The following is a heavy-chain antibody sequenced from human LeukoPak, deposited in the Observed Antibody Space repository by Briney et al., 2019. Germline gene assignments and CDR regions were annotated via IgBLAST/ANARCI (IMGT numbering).Heavy chain of an antibody. CDR3: ARELTYYDFWSCQNNWFDP. Sequence: GDSVRVSCKASGYTFTNYAMNWVRQAPGQGLEWMGIIKPSGGRTSYAQKFQGRVTMTRDTSTSTVYMERSSLRSEDTAVYYCARELTYYDFWSCQNNWFDPWGQGTLVTVSS. J-gene: IGHJ5*02. D-gene: IGHD3-3*01. CDR2: IKPSGGRT. V-gene: IGHV1-46*01. CDR1: GYTFTNYA.